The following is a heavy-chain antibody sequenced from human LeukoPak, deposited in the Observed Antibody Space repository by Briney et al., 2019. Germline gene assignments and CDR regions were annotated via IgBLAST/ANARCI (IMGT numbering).Heavy chain of an antibody. CDR3: ARDPYSGNYGNYYYYYMDV. J-gene: IGHJ6*03. CDR2: ITSSSSYI. CDR1: GFTFSGSA. Sequence: GGSLRLSCAASGFTFSGSALRWVRHAPGKGLEWISSITSSSSYIYYADSVKGRFTISRDNAKNSLFLQMNNLSPDDTAVYFCARDPYSGNYGNYYYYYMDVWGKGTTVTISS. V-gene: IGHV3-21*06. D-gene: IGHD1-26*01.